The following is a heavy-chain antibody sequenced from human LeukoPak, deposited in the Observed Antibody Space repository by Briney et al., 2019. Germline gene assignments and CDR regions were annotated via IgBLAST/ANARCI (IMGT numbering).Heavy chain of an antibody. Sequence: GASVKVSCKASGYTFTNYGLNWVRQAPGQGLEWMGWISPYNGNTDYAQKLQGRLSMTTDTSTSTASMELRSLTSDDTALYCCARDPTSGWYSSGNDASDIWGQGTMVTVSS. V-gene: IGHV1-18*01. D-gene: IGHD6-19*01. J-gene: IGHJ3*02. CDR3: ARDPTSGWYSSGNDASDI. CDR2: ISPYNGNT. CDR1: GYTFTNYG.